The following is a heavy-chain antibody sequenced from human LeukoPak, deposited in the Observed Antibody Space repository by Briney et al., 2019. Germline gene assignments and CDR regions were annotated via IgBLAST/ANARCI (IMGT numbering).Heavy chain of an antibody. CDR3: VCGKVDYYDSSGYYSDFRFDY. J-gene: IGHJ4*02. V-gene: IGHV3-30*04. CDR1: GFTFSSYA. D-gene: IGHD3-22*01. CDR2: ISYDGSNK. Sequence: GRSLRLSCAASGFTFSSYAMRWVRQAPGKGLEWVAVISYDGSNKYYADSVKGRFTISRDNSKNTLYLQMNSLRAEDTAVYYCVCGKVDYYDSSGYYSDFRFDYWGQGTLVTVSS.